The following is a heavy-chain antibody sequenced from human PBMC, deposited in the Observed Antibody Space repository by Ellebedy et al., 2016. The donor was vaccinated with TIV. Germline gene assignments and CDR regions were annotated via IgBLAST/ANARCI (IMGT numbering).Heavy chain of an antibody. J-gene: IGHJ4*02. CDR1: GYTSSSYY. CDR3: ARARSSGWLHTPDY. CDR2: INPSGGTT. D-gene: IGHD6-19*01. V-gene: IGHV1-46*04. Sequence: AASVKVSCKASGYTSSSYYMHWVRQPPGQGLEWMGIINPSGGTTTYAQNLQGRVTMTRDTSTTTVYMELSSLRSEDTAVYYCARARSSGWLHTPDYWGQGLLVTVSS.